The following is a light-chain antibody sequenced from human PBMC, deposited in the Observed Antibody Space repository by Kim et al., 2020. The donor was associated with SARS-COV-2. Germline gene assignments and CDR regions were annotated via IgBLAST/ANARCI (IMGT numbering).Light chain of an antibody. J-gene: IGKJ1*01. CDR1: QNISSF. Sequence: LSASVGDRVTITCRASQNISSFLAWYHQRPGTAPKLLIYKASILESGVTSTFSGRGSGTEFTLTISRLQPDDYATYYCQQYSSSPWTFGQGTKVDI. V-gene: IGKV1-5*03. CDR3: QQYSSSPWT. CDR2: KAS.